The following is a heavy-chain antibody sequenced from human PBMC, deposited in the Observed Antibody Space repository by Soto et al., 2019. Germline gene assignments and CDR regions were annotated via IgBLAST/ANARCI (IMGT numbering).Heavy chain of an antibody. V-gene: IGHV3-48*02. D-gene: IGHD6-19*01. J-gene: IGHJ4*02. CDR2: SSPRGDTI. CDR1: GFSLANYP. Sequence: GGSLRLSCVASGFSLANYPMNWVRQTPGKGLEWISYSSPRGDTIYYAYSVEGRFTISRDNARNSLSLHMSSLRDEDSAPYYCAKGPHTNVGWPYYFESWGQGVPVTVSS. CDR3: AKGPHTNVGWPYYFES.